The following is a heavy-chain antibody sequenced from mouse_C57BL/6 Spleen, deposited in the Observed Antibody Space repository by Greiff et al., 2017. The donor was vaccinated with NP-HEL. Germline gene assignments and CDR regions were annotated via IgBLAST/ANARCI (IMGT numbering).Heavy chain of an antibody. J-gene: IGHJ3*01. CDR1: GYTFTSYG. D-gene: IGHD2-4*01. V-gene: IGHV1-81*01. CDR3: ARLDDYDYDGAY. Sequence: QVHVKQSGAELARPGASVKLSCKASGYTFTSYGISWVKQRTGQGLEWIGEIYPRSGNTYYNEKFKGKATLTADKSSSTAYMELRSLTSEDSAVYFCARLDDYDYDGAYWGQGTLVTVSA. CDR2: IYPRSGNT.